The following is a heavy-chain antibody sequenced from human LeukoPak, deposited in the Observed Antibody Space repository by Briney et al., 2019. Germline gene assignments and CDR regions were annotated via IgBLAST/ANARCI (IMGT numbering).Heavy chain of an antibody. CDR1: GFTFSSYA. CDR2: IYSGGST. CDR3: ARDRRLRSYYGMDV. J-gene: IGHJ6*02. Sequence: GGSLRLSCAASGFTFSSYAMSWVRQAPGKGLEWVSVIYSGGSTYYADSVKGRFTISRDNSKNTLYLQMNSLRAEDTAVYYCARDRRLRSYYGMDVWGQGTTVTVSS. D-gene: IGHD6-25*01. V-gene: IGHV3-66*01.